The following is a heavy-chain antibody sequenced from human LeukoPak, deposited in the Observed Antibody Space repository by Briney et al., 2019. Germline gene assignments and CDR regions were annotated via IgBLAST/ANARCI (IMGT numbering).Heavy chain of an antibody. J-gene: IGHJ4*02. CDR3: ARVGQFDS. V-gene: IGHV3-11*04. Sequence: GRSLRLSCAASGFTLTDYWMSWIRQAPGKGLEWISYISISGGTIYYAESVKGRFTISRDNAKSSLYLQMNSLRGEDTAVYYCARVGQFDSWGQGTLVTVSS. CDR2: ISISGGTI. CDR1: GFTLTDYW.